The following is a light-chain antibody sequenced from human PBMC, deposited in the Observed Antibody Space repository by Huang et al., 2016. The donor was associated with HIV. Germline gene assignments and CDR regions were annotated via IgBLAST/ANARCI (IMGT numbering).Light chain of an antibody. V-gene: IGKV1-39*01. CDR1: QNISRY. Sequence: DIQMTQSPSSLSAFIGDRVIISCRASQNISRYLNWYQQKPGKAPKLLIYAAISLQGGVPSTFSGSGSGTDFTLTITNLQPEDSATYYCQQSDRTPRTVGQGTKLEIK. CDR2: AAI. J-gene: IGKJ2*01. CDR3: QQSDRTPRT.